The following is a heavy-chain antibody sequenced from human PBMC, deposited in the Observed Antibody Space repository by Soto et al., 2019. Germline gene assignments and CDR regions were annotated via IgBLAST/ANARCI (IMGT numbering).Heavy chain of an antibody. CDR1: GFTFSSYS. CDR3: AREGSTLLGTGRYYYYMDV. CDR2: ISSSSSTI. D-gene: IGHD2-15*01. Sequence: GGSLRLSCAASGFTFSSYSMNWVRQAPGKGLEWVSYISSSSSTIYYADSVKGRFTISRDNAKNSLYLQMNSLRAEDTAVYYCAREGSTLLGTGRYYYYMDVWGKGTTVTVSS. J-gene: IGHJ6*03. V-gene: IGHV3-48*01.